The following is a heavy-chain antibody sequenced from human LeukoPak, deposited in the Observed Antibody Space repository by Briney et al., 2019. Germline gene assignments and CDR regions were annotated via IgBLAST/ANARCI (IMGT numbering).Heavy chain of an antibody. J-gene: IGHJ5*02. CDR1: GFSFSSYW. D-gene: IGHD3-10*01. V-gene: IGHV3-30*03. CDR2: ISYDGSNK. Sequence: GGSLRLSCAASGFSFSSYWMSWVRQAPGKGLEWVAVISYDGSNKYYADSVKGRFTISRDNSKNTLYLQMNSLRAEDTAVYYCASAGYNLRGATSGEFDPWGQGTLVTVSS. CDR3: ASAGYNLRGATSGEFDP.